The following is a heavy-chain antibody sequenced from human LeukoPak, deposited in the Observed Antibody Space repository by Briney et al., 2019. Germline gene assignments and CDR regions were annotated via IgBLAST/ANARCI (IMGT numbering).Heavy chain of an antibody. D-gene: IGHD5/OR15-5a*01. V-gene: IGHV4-34*01. J-gene: IGHJ4*02. CDR2: INHSGST. Sequence: SETLSLTCAVYGGSFRGYYWSWIRQPPGKGLEWIGEINHSGSTNYNPSLKSRVTISVDTSKNQFSLKLSSVTAADTAVYYCARCLVGLFDYWGQGTLVTVSS. CDR3: ARCLVGLFDY. CDR1: GGSFRGYY.